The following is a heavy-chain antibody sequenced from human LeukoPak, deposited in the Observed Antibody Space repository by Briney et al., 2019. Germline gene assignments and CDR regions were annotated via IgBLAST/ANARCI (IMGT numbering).Heavy chain of an antibody. J-gene: IGHJ5*02. Sequence: GGSLRLSCAASGFIFNSYSMNWVRQAPGKGLEWLSYISSSSSTIKYADSVKGRFTISRDNAKNSLYLQMNSLRAEDTAVYYCARGAVAGTFYNNWFDPWGQGTLVTVSS. D-gene: IGHD6-19*01. CDR2: ISSSSSTI. V-gene: IGHV3-48*04. CDR3: ARGAVAGTFYNNWFDP. CDR1: GFIFNSYS.